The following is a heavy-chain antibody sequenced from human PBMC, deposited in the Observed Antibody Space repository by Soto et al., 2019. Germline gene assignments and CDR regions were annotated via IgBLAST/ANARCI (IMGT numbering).Heavy chain of an antibody. D-gene: IGHD2-21*02. CDR3: AKSLFDDGGYFLWYFDS. V-gene: IGHV3-23*01. CDR2: VSGGGGNT. Sequence: GGSLRLSCVGSGFDFDDYAMTWVRQTPGKGLEWVSAVSGGGGNTYYADSVKGRFTVSRDNSKNTMWLQMDSLRVEDAAVYYCAKSLFDDGGYFLWYFDSWGQGSLVTVSS. J-gene: IGHJ4*02. CDR1: GFDFDDYA.